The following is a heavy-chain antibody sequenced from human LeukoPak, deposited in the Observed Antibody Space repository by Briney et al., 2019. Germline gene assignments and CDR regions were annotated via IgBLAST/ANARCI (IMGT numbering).Heavy chain of an antibody. V-gene: IGHV3-23*01. CDR3: AKDRDYDILTGYFAFDI. D-gene: IGHD3-9*01. CDR1: GFSFSTYA. J-gene: IGHJ3*02. CDR2: VNGNGGST. Sequence: GGSLRLSCAASGFSFSTYAMSWVRQAPGKGLEWVSGVNGNGGSTSYADSVKGRFTIFRDNSKDTLFLQMNSLRAEDTAVYYCAKDRDYDILTGYFAFDIWGQGTMVTVSS.